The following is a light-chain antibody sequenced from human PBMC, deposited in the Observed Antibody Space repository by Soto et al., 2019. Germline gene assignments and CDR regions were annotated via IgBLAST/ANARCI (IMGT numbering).Light chain of an antibody. CDR1: KSISSN. V-gene: IGKV3-15*01. Sequence: IVMTQSPATLSVSPWERATLSCRAGKSISSNLAWYLQRPGQAPRLLMYGASTRATDIPARFSGSGSGTEFTLTITGLQSEDFAVYYCQQYNGWPWTFGLGTKVDIK. J-gene: IGKJ1*01. CDR2: GAS. CDR3: QQYNGWPWT.